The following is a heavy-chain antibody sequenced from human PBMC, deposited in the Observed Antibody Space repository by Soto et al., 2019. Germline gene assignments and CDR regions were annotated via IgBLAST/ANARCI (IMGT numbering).Heavy chain of an antibody. CDR3: EREEVMTTVTTEFEY. CDR1: VDSVSSNSAA. V-gene: IGHV6-1*01. J-gene: IGHJ4*02. D-gene: IGHD4-17*01. CDR2: TYYRSKWYN. Sequence: SQTLSLTCAISVDSVSSNSAAWNWIRQSPSRGLEWLGRTYYRSKWYNDYAVSVKSRITINPDTSKNQFSLQLNSVTPEDTAVYYCEREEVMTTVTTEFEYWGQGTLVTVSS.